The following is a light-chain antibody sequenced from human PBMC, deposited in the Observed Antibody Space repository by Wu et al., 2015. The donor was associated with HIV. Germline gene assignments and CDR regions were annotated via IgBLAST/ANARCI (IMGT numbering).Light chain of an antibody. CDR2: KAS. V-gene: IGKV1-5*03. Sequence: DIQMTQSPSTLSASVGDRVTITCRASQSISSWLAWYQQKPGKAPNLLIYKASNLDSGVPSRFSGSGSGTEFTLTISSLQPNDVATYYCQQYNSYPLTFGGGTKVEIK. CDR3: QQYNSYPLT. J-gene: IGKJ4*01. CDR1: QSISSW.